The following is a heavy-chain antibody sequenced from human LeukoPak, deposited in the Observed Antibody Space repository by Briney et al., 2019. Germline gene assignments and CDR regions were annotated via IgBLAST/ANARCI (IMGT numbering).Heavy chain of an antibody. CDR3: ARVSCSGGSCYFDP. J-gene: IGHJ5*02. Sequence: GGSLRLSCAASGFTFSNYNMNWVRHAPGKGLEWVSSITSSSSYIYYADSVKGRFTISRDNAKNSLYLQMNSLRAEDTAVYYCARVSCSGGSCYFDPWGQGTLVTVSS. CDR2: ITSSSSYI. D-gene: IGHD2-15*01. CDR1: GFTFSNYN. V-gene: IGHV3-21*01.